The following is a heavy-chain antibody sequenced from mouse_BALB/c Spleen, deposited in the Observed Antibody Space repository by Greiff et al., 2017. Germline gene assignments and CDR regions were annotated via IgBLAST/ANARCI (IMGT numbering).Heavy chain of an antibody. Sequence: DVQLVESGGGLVKPGGSLKLSCAASGFAFSSYDMSWVRQTPEKRLEWVAYISSGGGSTYYPDTVKGRFTISRDNAKNTLYLQMSSLKSEDTAMYYCARHYDYDYFDYWGQGTTLTVSS. CDR2: ISSGGGST. CDR1: GFAFSSYD. J-gene: IGHJ2*01. V-gene: IGHV5-12-1*01. D-gene: IGHD2-4*01. CDR3: ARHYDYDYFDY.